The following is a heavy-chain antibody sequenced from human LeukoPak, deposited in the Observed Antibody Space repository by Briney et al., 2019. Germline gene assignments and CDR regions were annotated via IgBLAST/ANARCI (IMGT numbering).Heavy chain of an antibody. J-gene: IGHJ4*02. Sequence: SVKVSCKASGYTFTGYYMHWVRQAPGQGLEWMGWINPNSGGTNYAQKFQGRVTMTRDTSISTAYMELSRLRSDDTAVYYCAAYDILTGHNFDYWGQGTLVTVSS. D-gene: IGHD3-9*01. CDR3: AAYDILTGHNFDY. CDR1: GYTFTGYY. CDR2: INPNSGGT. V-gene: IGHV1-2*02.